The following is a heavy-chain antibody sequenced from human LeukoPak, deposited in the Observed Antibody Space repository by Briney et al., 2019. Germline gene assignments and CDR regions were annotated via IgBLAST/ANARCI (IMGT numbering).Heavy chain of an antibody. J-gene: IGHJ4*02. V-gene: IGHV3-21*01. CDR3: ARGNDYYDSSGYYF. D-gene: IGHD3-22*01. CDR2: ISSSSSYI. Sequence: PGGSLRLSCAASGFTFSDYWMTWVRQAPGKGLEWVSFISSSSSYIYYADSVKGRFTISRDNARNSLYLQVNSLRAEDTAVYYCARGNDYYDSSGYYFWGQGTLVTVSS. CDR1: GFTFSDYW.